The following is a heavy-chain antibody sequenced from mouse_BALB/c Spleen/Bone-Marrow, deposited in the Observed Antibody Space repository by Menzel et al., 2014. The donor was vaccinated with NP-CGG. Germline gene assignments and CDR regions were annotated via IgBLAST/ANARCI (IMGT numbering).Heavy chain of an antibody. D-gene: IGHD2-1*01. CDR1: GFNIKDTY. CDR3: ARNGNYGAWFAY. CDR2: IDPANGNT. J-gene: IGHJ3*01. V-gene: IGHV14-3*02. Sequence: VQLQQPGAELVKPGASVKLSCTASGFNIKDTYMHWVKQRPEQGLEWIGRIDPANGNTKYDPKFQGKATITADTPSNTAYLQLSSLTSEDTAVYYCARNGNYGAWFAYWGQGTLVTVSA.